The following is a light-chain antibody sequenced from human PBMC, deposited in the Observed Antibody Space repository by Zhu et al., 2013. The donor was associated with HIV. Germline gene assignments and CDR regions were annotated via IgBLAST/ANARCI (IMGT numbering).Light chain of an antibody. V-gene: IGKV4-1*01. CDR3: QQYYSTYS. CDR1: QSVLYSSNNKNY. CDR2: WAS. J-gene: IGKJ2*03. Sequence: DIVMTQFPDSLAVSLGERATINCKSSQSVLYSSNNKNYLAWYQQKPGQPPKLLIYWASTRESGVPDRFSGSGSGTDFTLTISSLQAEDVAVYYCQQYYSTYSFGPGDRSWRSN.